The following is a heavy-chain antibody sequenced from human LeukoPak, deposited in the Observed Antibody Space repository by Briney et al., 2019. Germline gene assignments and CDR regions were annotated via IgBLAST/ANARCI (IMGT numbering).Heavy chain of an antibody. V-gene: IGHV3-33*01. Sequence: PGRSLTLSCAASGFTFSSYGMHWVRQAPGKGLEWVAVIWYDGSNKYYADSVEGRFTISRDNSKNTLYLQMNSLRAEDTAVYYCARDWFVVVPGSSGMDVWGQGTTVTVSS. J-gene: IGHJ6*02. D-gene: IGHD2-2*01. CDR2: IWYDGSNK. CDR3: ARDWFVVVPGSSGMDV. CDR1: GFTFSSYG.